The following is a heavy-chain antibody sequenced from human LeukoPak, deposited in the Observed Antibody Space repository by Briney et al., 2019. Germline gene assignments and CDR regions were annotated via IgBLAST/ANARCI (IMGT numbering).Heavy chain of an antibody. V-gene: IGHV6-1*01. CDR2: TYYRSKWYN. CDR3: ARDLPTYYDFWSGYYPTSYFDY. CDR1: GDSVSSNSAA. Sequence: SQTLSLTCAISGDSVSSNSAAWNWIRQSPSRGLEWLGRTYYRSKWYNGYAVSVKSRITINPDTSKNQFSLQLNSVTPEDTAVYYCARDLPTYYDFWSGYYPTSYFDYWGQGTLVTVSS. D-gene: IGHD3-3*01. J-gene: IGHJ4*02.